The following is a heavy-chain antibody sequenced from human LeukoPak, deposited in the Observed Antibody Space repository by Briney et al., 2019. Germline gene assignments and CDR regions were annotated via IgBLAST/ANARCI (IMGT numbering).Heavy chain of an antibody. CDR3: ARQFFPRRGYGMDV. CDR2: IKQDGSEK. V-gene: IGHV3-7*01. J-gene: IGHJ6*02. Sequence: GGSLRLSCAASGFTFSSYWMSWVRQAPGKGLEWVANIKQDGSEKYYVDSVKGRFTISRDNAKNSLYLQMNSLRAEDTAVYYCARQFFPRRGYGMDVGGQGTTVTVSS. CDR1: GFTFSSYW.